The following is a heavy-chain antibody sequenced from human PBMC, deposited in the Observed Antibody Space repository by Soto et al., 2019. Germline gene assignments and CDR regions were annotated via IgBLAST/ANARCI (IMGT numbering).Heavy chain of an antibody. D-gene: IGHD1-26*01. V-gene: IGHV1-18*01. Sequence: QVQLVQSGTEVKKPGASVKVSCKASGYTFTSYGISWVRQAPGQGLEWMGWISNYSGNTYYAQNLQGRVTMNTDTSTITAYMEVRRLRSDDTAVYYCARASALKLDFSGGYCYFVYWGQGTLVTVSS. CDR3: ARASALKLDFSGGYCYFVY. CDR1: GYTFTSYG. CDR2: ISNYSGNT. J-gene: IGHJ4*02.